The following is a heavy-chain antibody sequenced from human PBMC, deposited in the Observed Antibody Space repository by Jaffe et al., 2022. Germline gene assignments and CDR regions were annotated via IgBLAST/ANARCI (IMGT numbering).Heavy chain of an antibody. CDR2: INPNSGGT. Sequence: QVQLVQSGAEVKKPGASVKVSCKASGYTFTGYYMHWVRQAPGQGLEWMGRINPNSGGTNYAQKFQGRVTMTRDTSISTAYMELSRLRSDDTAVYYCARVGGATVTTGPTFDYWGQGTLVTVSS. J-gene: IGHJ4*02. CDR1: GYTFTGYY. V-gene: IGHV1-2*06. CDR3: ARVGGATVTTGPTFDY. D-gene: IGHD4-17*01.